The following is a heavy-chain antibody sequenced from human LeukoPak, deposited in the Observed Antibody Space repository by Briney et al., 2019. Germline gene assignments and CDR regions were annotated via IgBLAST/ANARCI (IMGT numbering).Heavy chain of an antibody. D-gene: IGHD1-14*01. V-gene: IGHV3-30*02. CDR2: IRYNNE. J-gene: IGHJ3*02. CDR1: GFTFSTYA. CDR3: AKSRAPTADPDAFDI. Sequence: GGSLRLSCAASGFTFSTYAMTWVRQAPGKGLEWVAFIRYNNEYYADSVKGRFTISRDNSKNSLYLQMNALRTEDSAMYYCAKSRAPTADPDAFDIWGQGTMVTVSS.